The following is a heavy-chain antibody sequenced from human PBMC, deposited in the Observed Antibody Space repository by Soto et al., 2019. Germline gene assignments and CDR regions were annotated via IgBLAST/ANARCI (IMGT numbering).Heavy chain of an antibody. CDR1: GDSVSSNTAS. J-gene: IGHJ5*02. V-gene: IGHV6-1*01. CDR3: AKGDNLGPKTGYAFDP. D-gene: IGHD5-12*01. Sequence: PSQTLSLTCAISGDSVSSNTASWNWIRQSPSRGLEWLGRTYFRSKCYNDYAVSVKSRIIINPDTSNNQFSLQLNSVTPEDTAVYFCAKGDNLGPKTGYAFDPWGQGIMVTVS. CDR2: TYFRSKCYN.